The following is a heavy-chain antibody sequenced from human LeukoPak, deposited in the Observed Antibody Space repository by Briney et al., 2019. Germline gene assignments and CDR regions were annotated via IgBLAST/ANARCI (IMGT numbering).Heavy chain of an antibody. CDR1: GGTFTIYT. D-gene: IGHD2-2*01. CDR2: IIPILGIA. V-gene: IGHV1-69*02. Sequence: ASVTVSFKASGGTFTIYTISWVRQAPGQGLEWMGRIIPILGIANYAQKFQGRVTITADKSTSTAYMELSSLRSEDTAVYYCARSHSRAVPAANPLWGWFDRWGQGTLVTVSS. CDR3: ARSHSRAVPAANPLWGWFDR. J-gene: IGHJ5*02.